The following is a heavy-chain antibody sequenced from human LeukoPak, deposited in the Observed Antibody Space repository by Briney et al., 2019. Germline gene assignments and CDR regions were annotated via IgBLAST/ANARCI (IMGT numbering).Heavy chain of an antibody. CDR3: ARGITIAVAGTCIDY. Sequence: PGGSLRLSCAASGFTFINAWMGWVRQAPGKGLEWLGRIKSKTDGGTTDYAAPVKGRFTISRDDSKTTLYLQMNSLKTEDTAVYYCARGITIAVAGTCIDYWGQGTLVTVSS. J-gene: IGHJ4*02. V-gene: IGHV3-15*01. D-gene: IGHD6-19*01. CDR2: IKSKTDGGTT. CDR1: GFTFINAW.